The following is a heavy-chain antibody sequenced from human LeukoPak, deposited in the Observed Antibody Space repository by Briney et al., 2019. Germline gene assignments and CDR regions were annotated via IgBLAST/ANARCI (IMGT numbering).Heavy chain of an antibody. D-gene: IGHD1-26*01. Sequence: GGSLRLSCAASRYTFSNAWMSWVRQAPGEGLEWVGRIKSKTDGETTDYAAPVKGRFTISRDDSKNTLYLQMNSLKTEDTAVYYCTTALRWELLQWDYWGQGTLVTVSS. V-gene: IGHV3-15*01. CDR1: RYTFSNAW. CDR2: IKSKTDGETT. CDR3: TTALRWELLQWDY. J-gene: IGHJ4*02.